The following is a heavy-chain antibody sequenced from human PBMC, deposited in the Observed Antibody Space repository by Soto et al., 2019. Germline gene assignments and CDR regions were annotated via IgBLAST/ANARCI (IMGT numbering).Heavy chain of an antibody. CDR2: ITWNGGNT. J-gene: IGHJ6*02. CDR3: ARETLSFGSALDV. CDR1: GFRFDDYN. V-gene: IGHV3-43*01. Sequence: GGSLRLSCAASGFRFDDYNIHWVRQAPGKGLEWVSLITWNGGNTYYADSVKGRFTTSRDGTTESVSPQMTSLKREDTGLYYCARETLSFGSALDVWGQGTMVTVSS. D-gene: IGHD3-3*01.